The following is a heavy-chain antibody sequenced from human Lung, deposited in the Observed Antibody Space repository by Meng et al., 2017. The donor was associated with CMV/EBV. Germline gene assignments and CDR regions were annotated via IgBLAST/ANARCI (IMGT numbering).Heavy chain of an antibody. CDR3: AKALNSGRPNS. CDR2: ISENGCSP. J-gene: IGHJ4*02. V-gene: IGHV3-23*01. Sequence: ESLKISCAASGFIFSDYSMSWVRQAPGRGLEWVSAISENGCSPYYADSVKGRFTISRDNSKNTVSLQMDSLRVEDTATYYCAKALNSGRPNSWGQGTLVTVSS. CDR1: GFIFSDYS. D-gene: IGHD6-6*01.